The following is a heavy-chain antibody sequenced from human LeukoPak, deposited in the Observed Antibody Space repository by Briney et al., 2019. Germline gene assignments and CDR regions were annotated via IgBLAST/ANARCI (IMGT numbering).Heavy chain of an antibody. D-gene: IGHD3-10*01. CDR3: ARDRIRAVYYGSGSYDPWFDP. V-gene: IGHV3-33*01. J-gene: IGHJ5*02. CDR1: EFTFTTYG. Sequence: PGRSLTLSCAASEFTFTTYGMHWVRQVPGKGLEWVAFIYYDGSNIYYADYVKGRFTISRDISKNTLYLQMDSLRAEDTAIYYCARDRIRAVYYGSGSYDPWFDPWGQGTLVTVSS. CDR2: IYYDGSNI.